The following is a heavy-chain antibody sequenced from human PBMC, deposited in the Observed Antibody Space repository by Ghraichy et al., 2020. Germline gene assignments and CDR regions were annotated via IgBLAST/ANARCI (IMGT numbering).Heavy chain of an antibody. CDR3: ARQRGIAADGFDY. D-gene: IGHD6-13*01. V-gene: IGHV4-39*01. J-gene: IGHJ4*02. CDR1: GGSISSSSYY. CDR2: IYYSGST. Sequence: SETLSLTCTVSGGSISSSSYYWGWIRQPPGKGLEWIGSIYYSGSTYYNPSLKSRVTISVDTSKNQFSLKLSSVTAADTAVYYCARQRGIAADGFDYWGQGTLVTVDS.